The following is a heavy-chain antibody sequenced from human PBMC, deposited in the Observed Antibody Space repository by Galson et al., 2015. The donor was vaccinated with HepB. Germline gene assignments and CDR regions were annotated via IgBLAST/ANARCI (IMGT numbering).Heavy chain of an antibody. Sequence: LSLTCTVSGGSISSGGYYWSWIRQHPGKGLEWIGYIYYSGSTYYNPSLKSRVTISVDTSKNQFSLKLSSVTAADTAVYYCARDGGYDSSGYYYFDYWGQGTLVTVSS. J-gene: IGHJ4*02. D-gene: IGHD3-22*01. CDR2: IYYSGST. CDR3: ARDGGYDSSGYYYFDY. CDR1: GGSISSGGYY. V-gene: IGHV4-31*03.